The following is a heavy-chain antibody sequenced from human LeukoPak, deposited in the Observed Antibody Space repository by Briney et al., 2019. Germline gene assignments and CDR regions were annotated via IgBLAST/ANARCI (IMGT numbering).Heavy chain of an antibody. Sequence: PGGSLRLSCAVSGFSFSNYAMSWVRQFPGKGLEWVSGISGTGGNTYYADSVKGRFTISRDNSKNMPYLQMNTLTAEDTAIYFCAKDFEFKWQQPSDHWGQGTPVTVSS. CDR1: GFSFSNYA. D-gene: IGHD1/OR15-1a*01. CDR2: ISGTGGNT. J-gene: IGHJ4*02. CDR3: AKDFEFKWQQPSDH. V-gene: IGHV3-23*01.